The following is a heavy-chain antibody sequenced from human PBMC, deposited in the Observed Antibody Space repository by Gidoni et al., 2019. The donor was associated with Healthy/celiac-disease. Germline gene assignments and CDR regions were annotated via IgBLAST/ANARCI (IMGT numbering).Heavy chain of an antibody. D-gene: IGHD4-17*01. V-gene: IGHV3-30*18. Sequence: QVQLVESGGGVVQPGRSLRLSCAASGFTFSSYGMHWVRQAPGQGLEWVAVISYDGSNKYYADSVTCRFTISRDNSKNTLYLQMNSLRAEDTAVYYCAKDPALYGDYGDYFDYWGQGTLVTVSS. J-gene: IGHJ4*02. CDR2: ISYDGSNK. CDR1: GFTFSSYG. CDR3: AKDPALYGDYGDYFDY.